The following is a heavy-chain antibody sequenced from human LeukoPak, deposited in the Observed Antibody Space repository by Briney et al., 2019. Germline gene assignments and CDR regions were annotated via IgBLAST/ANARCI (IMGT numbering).Heavy chain of an antibody. CDR1: GFSLSTSGVG. V-gene: IGHV2-5*01. J-gene: IGHJ4*02. D-gene: IGHD3-10*01. CDR2: IYWNDDK. Sequence: SGPTLVNPTQTLTLTCTFSGFSLSTSGVGVGWIRQPPGKSLGGLALIYWNDDKRYSPSLKSRLTITKDTSKNQVVLTMTNMDPVDTATYYCAHSLKLYGSGPFDYWGQGTLVTASS. CDR3: AHSLKLYGSGPFDY.